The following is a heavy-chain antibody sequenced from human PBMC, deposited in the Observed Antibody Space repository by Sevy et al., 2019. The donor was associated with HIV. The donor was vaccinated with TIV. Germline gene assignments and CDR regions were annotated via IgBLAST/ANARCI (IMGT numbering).Heavy chain of an antibody. J-gene: IGHJ3*02. CDR1: GFTFSSYA. CDR2: LSGSGGST. CDR3: AKDRVWELGDAFDI. D-gene: IGHD6-13*01. V-gene: IGHV3-23*01. Sequence: GGSLRLSCAASGFTFSSYAMNWVRQAPGKGLEWVSGLSGSGGSTNYADSVKGRFTISRDSSKNTLYLQMSSLRAEDTAVYYCAKDRVWELGDAFDIWGQGTMVTVSS.